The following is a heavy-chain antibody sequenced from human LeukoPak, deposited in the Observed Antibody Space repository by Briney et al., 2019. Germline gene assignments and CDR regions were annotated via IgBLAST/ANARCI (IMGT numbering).Heavy chain of an antibody. CDR3: AKDQGMERSPTIDY. J-gene: IGHJ4*02. V-gene: IGHV3-30*02. CDR1: GFTFRSYG. D-gene: IGHD3-3*01. Sequence: GGSLRLSCAASGFTFRSYGIHWVRQAPGQGLEWVAFLPYDGNNKYFADSVKGRFTISRDTSENTVYLQMNSLRVEDTAVYYCAKDQGMERSPTIDYWGQGTLVTVSS. CDR2: LPYDGNNK.